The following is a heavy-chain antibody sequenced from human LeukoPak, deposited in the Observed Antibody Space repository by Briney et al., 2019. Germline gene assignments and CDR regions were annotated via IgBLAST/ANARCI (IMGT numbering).Heavy chain of an antibody. CDR2: IKSNNDGGTT. D-gene: IGHD2-21*01. V-gene: IGHV3-15*01. Sequence: WGSLRLSCAASGFIFNKAWMNWVRQAPGKGPEWVGRIKSNNDGGTTDYASPVEGRFIISRDDSKNTVYLQMNRLIIDDTAIYYCTPVMVEDRGFWGQGTLVTVSS. J-gene: IGHJ4*02. CDR3: TPVMVEDRGF. CDR1: GFIFNKAW.